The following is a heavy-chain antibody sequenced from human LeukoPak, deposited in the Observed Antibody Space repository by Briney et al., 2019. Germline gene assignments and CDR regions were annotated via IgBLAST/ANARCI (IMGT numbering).Heavy chain of an antibody. Sequence: SGTLSLTCAVSGGSIGSSDWWSWVRQPPGKGLEWIGEIYHSGSTNYNPSLKSRVTISVDKSKNQFSLKLNSVTAADTAVYYCARRFGYGVVGGYFDYWGQGTLVTVSS. CDR1: GGSIGSSDW. D-gene: IGHD4/OR15-4a*01. CDR3: ARRFGYGVVGGYFDY. J-gene: IGHJ4*02. V-gene: IGHV4-4*02. CDR2: IYHSGST.